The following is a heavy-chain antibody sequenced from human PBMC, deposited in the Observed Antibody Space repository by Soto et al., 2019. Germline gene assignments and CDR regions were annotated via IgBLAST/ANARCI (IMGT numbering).Heavy chain of an antibody. Sequence: GGSLRLSCAASGFTFSSYAMHWVRQAPGKGLEWVAVISYDGSNKYYADSVKGRFTISRDNSKNTLYLQMNSLRAEDTAVYYCARDLYSIAVGNFDYWGQGTLVTVSS. CDR3: ARDLYSIAVGNFDY. J-gene: IGHJ4*02. CDR1: GFTFSSYA. V-gene: IGHV3-30-3*01. D-gene: IGHD6-19*01. CDR2: ISYDGSNK.